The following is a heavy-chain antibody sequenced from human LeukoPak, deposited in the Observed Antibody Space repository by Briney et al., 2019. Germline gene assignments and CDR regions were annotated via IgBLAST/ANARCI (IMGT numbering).Heavy chain of an antibody. CDR1: GFIFSSYA. D-gene: IGHD1-7*01. CDR2: VAYDGSDK. Sequence: PGRSLRLSCAASGFIFSSYAMHWVRQAPGKGLEWVAIVAYDGSDKYYADSVKGRFPISRDNSKNTLYLQMNSLRSEDMAVYYCARRRIPGTTPAGSDIWGQGTMVTVSS. V-gene: IGHV3-30*04. J-gene: IGHJ3*02. CDR3: ARRRIPGTTPAGSDI.